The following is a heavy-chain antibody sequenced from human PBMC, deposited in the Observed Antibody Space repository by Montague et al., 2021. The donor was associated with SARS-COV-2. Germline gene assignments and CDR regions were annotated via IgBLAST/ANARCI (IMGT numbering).Heavy chain of an antibody. CDR1: GGSINSNN. J-gene: IGHJ4*02. Sequence: SETLSLTCTVTGGSINSNNGCWVRHPSGKGLELICNVFYSGSTNYNPSLTSRVTLSVDTSKNQFSLKVSSVTAADTAVYYCAGGPVGVAARLRYYFDQWGQGTLVTVSS. CDR3: AGGPVGVAARLRYYFDQ. CDR2: VFYSGST. V-gene: IGHV4-59*01. D-gene: IGHD6-6*01.